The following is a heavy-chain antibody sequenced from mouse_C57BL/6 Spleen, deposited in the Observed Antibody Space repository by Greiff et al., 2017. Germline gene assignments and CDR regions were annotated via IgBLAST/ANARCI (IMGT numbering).Heavy chain of an antibody. J-gene: IGHJ3*01. CDR1: GYTFTSYW. Sequence: VQLQQPGAELVRPGSSVKLSCKASGYTFTSYWMHWVKQRPIQGLEWIGNIDPSDSETHYNQKFKDKATLTVDKSSSTAYMQLSSLTSEDSAVYYCARGYYGNSFAYWGQGTLVTVSA. CDR3: ARGYYGNSFAY. D-gene: IGHD2-1*01. V-gene: IGHV1-52*01. CDR2: IDPSDSET.